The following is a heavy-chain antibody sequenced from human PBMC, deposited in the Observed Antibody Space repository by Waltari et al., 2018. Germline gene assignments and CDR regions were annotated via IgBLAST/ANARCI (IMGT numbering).Heavy chain of an antibody. D-gene: IGHD1-1*01. CDR1: GLTFRSYW. CDR3: ASHGPWTFNY. V-gene: IGHV3-7*02. Sequence: EVQLVESGGGLVQPGGSLRLSCAASGLTFRSYWMSWVRHAPVKGLEWVAGIKEDGSETYYVDSVKGRFTISRDNAKNSLYLHMNSLRAEDTAVYYCASHGPWTFNYWGQGTLVTVSS. CDR2: IKEDGSET. J-gene: IGHJ4*02.